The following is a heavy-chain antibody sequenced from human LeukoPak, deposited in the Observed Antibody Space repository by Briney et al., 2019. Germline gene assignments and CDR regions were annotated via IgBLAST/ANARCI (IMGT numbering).Heavy chain of an antibody. CDR1: GFNFGDYA. D-gene: IGHD6-19*01. Sequence: GRCLRLSCAASGFNFGDYAMHWVRQPPGKGLEWVSGIGWNSGSVGYAEPQKARFTTSRDNTKNFLYLEMSSLSTEDTAFYYCAREEHNSGWSPLGAWGQGTLVTVSS. CDR2: IGWNSGSV. J-gene: IGHJ5*02. CDR3: AREEHNSGWSPLGA. V-gene: IGHV3-9*01.